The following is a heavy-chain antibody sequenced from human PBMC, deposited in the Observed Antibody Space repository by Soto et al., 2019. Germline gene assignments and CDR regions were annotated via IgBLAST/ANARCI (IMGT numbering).Heavy chain of an antibody. D-gene: IGHD6-13*01. CDR2: ISYDGSDK. J-gene: IGHJ4*02. CDR1: GFTFSSYG. V-gene: IGHV3-30*18. CDR3: AKDYSSTWYGLDN. Sequence: GSLRLSCAASGFTFSSYGMHWVRQAPGKGLEWVAVISYDGSDKYYADSVKSRFTISRDNSKNTLYLQMNSLRAEDTAVYYCAKDYSSTWYGLDNWGQGTLVTVSS.